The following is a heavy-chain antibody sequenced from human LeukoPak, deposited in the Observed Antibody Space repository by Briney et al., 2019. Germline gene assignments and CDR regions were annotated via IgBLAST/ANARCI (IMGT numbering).Heavy chain of an antibody. CDR2: ISSSSSTI. CDR1: GFIFSSYS. Sequence: SGGSLRLSCAASGFIFSSYSMNWVRQAPGKGLEWVSYISSSSSTIYYADSVKGRFTISRDNAKNSLYLQMNSLRDEDTAVYSCARDLDYYGSGSYYDAFDIWGQGTMVTVSS. CDR3: ARDLDYYGSGSYYDAFDI. D-gene: IGHD3-10*01. J-gene: IGHJ3*02. V-gene: IGHV3-48*02.